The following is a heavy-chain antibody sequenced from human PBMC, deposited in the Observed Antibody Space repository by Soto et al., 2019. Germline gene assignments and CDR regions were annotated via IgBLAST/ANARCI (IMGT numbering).Heavy chain of an antibody. Sequence: SVKVSCKASGCTFSSYAISWVRQAPGQGLEWMGGIIPIFGTANYAQKFQGRVTITADESTSTAYMELSSLRSEDTAVYYCASSKTRYCSSTSCRNNWFDPWGQGTLVTVSS. CDR2: IIPIFGTA. J-gene: IGHJ5*02. D-gene: IGHD2-2*01. CDR3: ASSKTRYCSSTSCRNNWFDP. V-gene: IGHV1-69*13. CDR1: GCTFSSYA.